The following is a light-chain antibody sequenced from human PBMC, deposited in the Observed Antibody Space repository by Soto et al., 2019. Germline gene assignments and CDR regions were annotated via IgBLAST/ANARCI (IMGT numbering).Light chain of an antibody. CDR3: SSYTSSSTLVV. CDR2: EVS. V-gene: IGLV2-14*01. J-gene: IGLJ2*01. CDR1: SSDVGKYDY. Sequence: QSVLTQPPSASGSPGQSVTISCTGTSSDVGKYDYVSWFQHHPGKAPKLMIYEVSNRPSGVSNRFSGSKSGNTASLTISGLQAEDEADYYCSSYTSSSTLVVFGGGTKLTVL.